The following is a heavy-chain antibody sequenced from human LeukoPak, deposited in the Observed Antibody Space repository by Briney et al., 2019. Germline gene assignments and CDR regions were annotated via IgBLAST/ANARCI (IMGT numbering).Heavy chain of an antibody. CDR1: GYSFTSYW. Sequence: GESLQISCKGSGYSFTSYWIGWVRQMPGKGLEWMGIIYPGDSDTRYSPSFQGQVTISADKSISTAYLQWSSLKASDTAMYYCARRGFCSGGSCFPRSWFDPWGQGTLVTVFS. CDR2: IYPGDSDT. D-gene: IGHD2-15*01. CDR3: ARRGFCSGGSCFPRSWFDP. V-gene: IGHV5-51*01. J-gene: IGHJ5*02.